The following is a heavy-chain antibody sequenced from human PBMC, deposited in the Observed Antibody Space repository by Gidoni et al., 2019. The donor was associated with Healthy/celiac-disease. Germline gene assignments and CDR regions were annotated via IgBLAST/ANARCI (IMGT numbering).Heavy chain of an antibody. J-gene: IGHJ3*01. CDR3: ARDDSGSYLDL. Sequence: EVQLVESGGGLVQPGGSLRLSCAASGFTFSSYSMNWVRQAPGKGLEWVSYISSSSSTIYYADSVKGRFTISRDNAKNSLYLQMNSLRAEDTAVYYCARDDSGSYLDLWGQGTMVTVSS. CDR2: ISSSSSTI. CDR1: GFTFSSYS. V-gene: IGHV3-48*01. D-gene: IGHD1-26*01.